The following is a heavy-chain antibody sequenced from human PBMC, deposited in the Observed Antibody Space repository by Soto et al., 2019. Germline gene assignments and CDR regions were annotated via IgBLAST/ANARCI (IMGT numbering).Heavy chain of an antibody. CDR3: AKDPAERYSSPSPWFDP. J-gene: IGHJ5*02. CDR2: ISGSGGST. D-gene: IGHD6-6*01. V-gene: IGHV3-23*01. CDR1: GFTFSSYA. Sequence: PGESLKISCAASGFTFSSYAMSWVRQAPGKGLEWVSAISGSGGSTYYADSVKGRFTISRDNSKNTLYLQMNSLRAEDTAVYYCAKDPAERYSSPSPWFDPWGQGTLVTVSS.